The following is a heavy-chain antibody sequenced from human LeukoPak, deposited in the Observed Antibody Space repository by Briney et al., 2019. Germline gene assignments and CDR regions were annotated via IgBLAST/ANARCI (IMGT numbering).Heavy chain of an antibody. Sequence: GGSLRLSCAASGFTFSSYGMHWVRQAPGKGLEWVAVISYDGSNKYYADSVKGRFTISRDNSKNTLYLQMSSLRADDTAVYYCASSPPTGITVSYFDYWGQGTLVTVSS. V-gene: IGHV3-30*03. CDR3: ASSPPTGITVSYFDY. CDR2: ISYDGSNK. D-gene: IGHD4-17*01. CDR1: GFTFSSYG. J-gene: IGHJ4*02.